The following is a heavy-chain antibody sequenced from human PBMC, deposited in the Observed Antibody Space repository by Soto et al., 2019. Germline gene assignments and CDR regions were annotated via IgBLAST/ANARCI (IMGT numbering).Heavy chain of an antibody. Sequence: PSETLSLTCTVSGGSISSYYWSWIRQPPGKGLEWIGYIYYSGSTNYNPSLKSRVTISVDTSKNQFSLKLSSVTAADTAVYYCARITMVRGVTHYYYYGMDVWGQGTTVTVS. CDR3: ARITMVRGVTHYYYYGMDV. CDR2: IYYSGST. CDR1: GGSISSYY. D-gene: IGHD3-10*01. J-gene: IGHJ6*02. V-gene: IGHV4-59*01.